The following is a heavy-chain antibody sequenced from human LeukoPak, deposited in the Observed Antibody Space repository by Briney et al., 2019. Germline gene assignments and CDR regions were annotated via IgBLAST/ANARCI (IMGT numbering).Heavy chain of an antibody. J-gene: IGHJ4*02. Sequence: GGSLRLSCAASGFTFSNAWMSWVRQAPGKGLEWVGRIKSKTDGGTTDYAAPVKGRFTISRADSKNTLYLQMNSLKTEDTAVYYCHSTTEDLDWLLSFDYWGQGTLVTVSS. V-gene: IGHV3-15*01. D-gene: IGHD3/OR15-3a*01. CDR3: HSTTEDLDWLLSFDY. CDR2: IKSKTDGGTT. CDR1: GFTFSNAW.